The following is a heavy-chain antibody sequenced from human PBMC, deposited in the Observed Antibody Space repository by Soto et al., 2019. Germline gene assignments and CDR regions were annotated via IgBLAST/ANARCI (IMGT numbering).Heavy chain of an antibody. CDR1: GGTFSSYA. CDR2: IIPIFGTA. J-gene: IGHJ5*02. D-gene: IGHD6-13*01. V-gene: IGHV1-69*06. Sequence: SVKVSCKASGGTFSSYAISWVRQAPGQGLEWMGGIIPIFGTANYAQKFQGRVTISADKSISTAYLQWSSLKASDTAMYYCARHGNRIAAAGTPNWFDPWGQGTLVTVSS. CDR3: ARHGNRIAAAGTPNWFDP.